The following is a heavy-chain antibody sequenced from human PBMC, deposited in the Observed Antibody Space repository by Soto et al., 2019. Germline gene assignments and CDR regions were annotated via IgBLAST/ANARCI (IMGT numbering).Heavy chain of an antibody. J-gene: IGHJ6*02. D-gene: IGHD2-21*02. V-gene: IGHV4-59*01. CDR3: ARDLWGYCGTDCYPLDV. Sequence: SETLSLTCTVSGGSISSYYWRWIRQPPGKGLEWIGYMYNTGSTVYNPSLKSRVTISVDTSKNQFSLKLNAVTAADTAVYYCARDLWGYCGTDCYPLDVWGQGTTVTVS. CDR1: GGSISSYY. CDR2: MYNTGST.